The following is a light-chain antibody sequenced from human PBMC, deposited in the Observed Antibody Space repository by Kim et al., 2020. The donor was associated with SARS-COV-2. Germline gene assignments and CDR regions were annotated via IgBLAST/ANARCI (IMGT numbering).Light chain of an antibody. CDR1: SGYSNYK. CDR2: VGTGGIVG. J-gene: IGLJ1*01. Sequence: QLVLTQPPSVSASLGASVTLTCTLSSGYSNYKVDWYQQRPGKGPRFVMRVGTGGIVGSKGDGIPDRFSVLGSGLNRYLTIKNIQEEDESDYHCGADHGSGSNFVYVFATGTKVTVL. CDR3: GADHGSGSNFVYV. V-gene: IGLV9-49*01.